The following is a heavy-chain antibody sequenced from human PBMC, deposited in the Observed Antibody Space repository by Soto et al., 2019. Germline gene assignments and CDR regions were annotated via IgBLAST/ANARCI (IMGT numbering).Heavy chain of an antibody. CDR1: GFTFDDYG. CDR2: VNSNGDRS. J-gene: IGHJ5*01. CDR3: AREYGSGSSPPWFDS. Sequence: VGSLRLSCAASGFTFDDYGMSWVRQVPGKGLEWISGVNSNGDRSGYADSVKGRFTISRDNAKNSLYLQMNSLRVEDTALYHCAREYGSGSSPPWFDSWGQGTLVTVSS. D-gene: IGHD3-10*01. V-gene: IGHV3-20*01.